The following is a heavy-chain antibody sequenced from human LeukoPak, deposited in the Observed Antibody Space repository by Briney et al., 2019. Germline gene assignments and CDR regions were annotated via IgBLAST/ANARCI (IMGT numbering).Heavy chain of an antibody. CDR3: ARNRSRSGPDAFDI. V-gene: IGHV3-21*01. CDR1: GFTFSSYS. D-gene: IGHD3-3*01. CDR2: ISSSSSYI. Sequence: PGGSLRLSCAASGFTFSSYSMNWVRQAPGKGPEWVSSISSSSSYIYYADSVKGRFTISRDNAKNSLYLQMNSLRAEDTAVYYCARNRSRSGPDAFDIWGQGTMVTVSS. J-gene: IGHJ3*02.